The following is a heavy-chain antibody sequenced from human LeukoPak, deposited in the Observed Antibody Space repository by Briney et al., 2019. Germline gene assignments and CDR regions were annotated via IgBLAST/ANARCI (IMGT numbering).Heavy chain of an antibody. J-gene: IGHJ6*02. V-gene: IGHV4-30-2*01. D-gene: IGHD3-10*01. CDR1: GGSISSGGYS. Sequence: SQTLSLTCAVSGGSISSGGYSWSWIRQPPGKGLEWIGYIYHSGSTNYNPSLKSRVTISVDTSKNQFSLKLSSVTAADTAVYYCARGMVRGVIIYYYYGMDVWGQGTTVTVSS. CDR3: ARGMVRGVIIYYYYGMDV. CDR2: IYHSGST.